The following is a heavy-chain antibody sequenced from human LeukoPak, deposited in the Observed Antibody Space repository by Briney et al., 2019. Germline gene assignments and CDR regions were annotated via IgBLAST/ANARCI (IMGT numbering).Heavy chain of an antibody. Sequence: SETLSLTCTVSGGSISTTTNYWGWIRQPPGKGREWIGSIYHSGRTYYNPSLKSRVTISVDTSQSQFPLKLSSVTAADTAVYYCARDPLVGATRWFDPWGQGTLVTVSS. CDR1: GGSISTTTNY. J-gene: IGHJ5*02. D-gene: IGHD1-26*01. CDR3: ARDPLVGATRWFDP. V-gene: IGHV4-39*06. CDR2: IYHSGRT.